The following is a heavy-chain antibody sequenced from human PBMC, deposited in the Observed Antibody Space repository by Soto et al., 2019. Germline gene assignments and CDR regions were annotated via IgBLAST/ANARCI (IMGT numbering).Heavy chain of an antibody. CDR2: IYSGGST. CDR1: GFTVSSNY. V-gene: IGHV3-53*01. CDR3: ARNYDSSAGGAFDI. D-gene: IGHD3-22*01. Sequence: EVQLVESGGGLIQPGGSLRLSCAASGFTVSSNYISSVRQAPGKGLEWVSVIYSGGSTYYADSVKGRFTISRDNSKNTLYLQMNSLRAEDPAVYYCARNYDSSAGGAFDIWGQGTMVTVSS. J-gene: IGHJ3*02.